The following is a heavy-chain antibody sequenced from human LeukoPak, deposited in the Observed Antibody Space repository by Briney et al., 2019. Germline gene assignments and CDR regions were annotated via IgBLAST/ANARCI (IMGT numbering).Heavy chain of an antibody. CDR1: GFTFTSYG. J-gene: IGHJ6*02. CDR2: ISAYSDNT. CDR3: ARDGVEMATYYYYAMDV. D-gene: IGHD5-24*01. V-gene: IGHV1-18*04. Sequence: GALVKVSCKASGFTFTSYGFNWVRQAPGQGLEWMGWISAYSDNTNFAQKFQDRVTMTTDTSTSTAYMELRSLRSDDTAVYYCARDGVEMATYYYYAMDVWGQGTTVTVSS.